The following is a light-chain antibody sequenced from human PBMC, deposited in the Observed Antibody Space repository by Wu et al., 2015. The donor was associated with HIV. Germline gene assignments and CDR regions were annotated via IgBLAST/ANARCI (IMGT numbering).Light chain of an antibody. Sequence: EIVMTQSPGTLSVSPGERATLSCRASHDIDTNLAWYQQKPGQPPRVLIYGASTRATGTAARFSGSGSGTEFTLTITSMQSEDFATYFCHHFNVHHTFGQGTKLEI. CDR2: GAS. J-gene: IGKJ2*01. CDR3: HHFNVHHT. CDR1: HDIDTN. V-gene: IGKV3-15*01.